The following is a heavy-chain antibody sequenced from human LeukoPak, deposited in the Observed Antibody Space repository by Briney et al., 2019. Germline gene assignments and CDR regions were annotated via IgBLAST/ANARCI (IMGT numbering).Heavy chain of an antibody. V-gene: IGHV3-20*04. Sequence: GGSLRLSCAASGFTFDDYGMSWVRQAPGKGLEWVSGINWNGGSTGYADSVKGRFTVSRDNAQNSLYLQMNSLRDEDTALYYCARVYDYGGNYAFDIWGQGTMVTVSS. CDR3: ARVYDYGGNYAFDI. CDR2: INWNGGST. CDR1: GFTFDDYG. D-gene: IGHD4-23*01. J-gene: IGHJ3*02.